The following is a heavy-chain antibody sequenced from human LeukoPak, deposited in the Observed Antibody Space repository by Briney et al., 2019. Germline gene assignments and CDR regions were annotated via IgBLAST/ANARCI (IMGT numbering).Heavy chain of an antibody. Sequence: SETLSLTCAVYGGSFSGYYWSWIRQPPGKGLEWIGEINHSGSTNYNPSLKSRVTISVDTSKNQFSLKLSSVTAADTAVYYCARHHTYYYGSGSYSLRETAFDYWGQGTLVTVSS. CDR2: INHSGST. CDR3: ARHHTYYYGSGSYSLRETAFDY. CDR1: GGSFSGYY. D-gene: IGHD3-10*01. V-gene: IGHV4-34*01. J-gene: IGHJ4*02.